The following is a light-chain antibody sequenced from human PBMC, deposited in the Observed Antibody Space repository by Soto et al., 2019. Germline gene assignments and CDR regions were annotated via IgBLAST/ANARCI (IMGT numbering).Light chain of an antibody. V-gene: IGKV1-39*01. CDR1: QRISTW. J-gene: IGKJ1*01. CDR2: DAS. CDR3: QQTYSTQWT. Sequence: DIQMTQSPSTLSASVGDVVTISCVAVQRISTWLSCYQQKPGKAPKLLISDASSLETGVPSRFSGIGSGKDFTLTISSLQPEDFAAYYCQQTYSTQWTFGQGTKVDIK.